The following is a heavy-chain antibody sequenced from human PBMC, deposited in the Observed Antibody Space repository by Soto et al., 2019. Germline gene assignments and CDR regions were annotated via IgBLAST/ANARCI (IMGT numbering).Heavy chain of an antibody. CDR1: GGSISSGGYY. Sequence: SETLSLTCTVSGGSISSGGYYWSWVRQHPGKGPEWIGYIYYSGTTYYNPSLKSRVTISVDTSKNQFSLKLSSVTAADTAVYYCATDDGGKIDYWGQGILVTVS. CDR2: IYYSGTT. V-gene: IGHV4-31*02. D-gene: IGHD2-15*01. CDR3: ATDDGGKIDY. J-gene: IGHJ4*02.